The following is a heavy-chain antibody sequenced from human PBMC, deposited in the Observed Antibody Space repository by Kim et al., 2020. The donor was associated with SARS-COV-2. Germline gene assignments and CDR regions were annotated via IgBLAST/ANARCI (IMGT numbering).Heavy chain of an antibody. V-gene: IGHV3-23*01. CDR3: AKVRYYDCSGYYDMWY. D-gene: IGHD3-22*01. J-gene: IGHJ4*02. Sequence: SAKGRFTITRDNSKNRLYLQMNSLTAEDTAVYYCAKVRYYDCSGYYDMWYWGQGTLVTVSS.